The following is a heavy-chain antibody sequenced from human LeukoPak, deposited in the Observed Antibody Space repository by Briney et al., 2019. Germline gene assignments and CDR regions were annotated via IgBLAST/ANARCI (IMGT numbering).Heavy chain of an antibody. CDR3: AREQTFPYFDS. V-gene: IGHV3-66*01. CDR1: GFTVSENY. Sequence: GGSLRLSCAASGFTVSENYMNWVRQAPGKGLEWVSVIYSGGSTYYADSVKGRFTISRDNSKNTLYLQMNSLRAEDTAVYYCAREQTFPYFDSWGQGTLVTVSS. J-gene: IGHJ4*02. CDR2: IYSGGST. D-gene: IGHD3-16*01.